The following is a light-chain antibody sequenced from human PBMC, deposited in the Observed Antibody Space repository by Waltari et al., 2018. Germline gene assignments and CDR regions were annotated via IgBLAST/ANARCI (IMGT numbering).Light chain of an antibody. CDR1: QSVLHTANNRND. J-gene: IGKJ2*01. CDR3: QQYYSTPYT. CDR2: WAS. V-gene: IGKV4-1*01. Sequence: DIVMTQSPDSLAVSLGERATINCKSSQSVLHTANNRNDLAWYRQKPGQPPKLRIYWASSRASGVPDRFSGSGSGADFTLTIGSLQPEDVAVYVCQQYYSTPYTFGQGTKLEIK.